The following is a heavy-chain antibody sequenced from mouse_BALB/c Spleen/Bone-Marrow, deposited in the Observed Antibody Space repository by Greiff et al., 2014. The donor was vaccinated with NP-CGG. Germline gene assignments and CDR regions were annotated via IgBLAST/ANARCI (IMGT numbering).Heavy chain of an antibody. CDR2: ISNGGGST. CDR1: EFTFSDYY. D-gene: IGHD2-14*01. Sequence: EVQVVESGGGLVQPGGSLKLSCATSEFTFSDYYMFWVRQTPEKRLGWVAYISNGGGSTYYPDTVKGRFTISRDNAKNTLYLQMSRLKSEDTAMYYCARQGYDVAMDYWGQGTSVAVSS. CDR3: ARQGYDVAMDY. J-gene: IGHJ4*01. V-gene: IGHV5-12*02.